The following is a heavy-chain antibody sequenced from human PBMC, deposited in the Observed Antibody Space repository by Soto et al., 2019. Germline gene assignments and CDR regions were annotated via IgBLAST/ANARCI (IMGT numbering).Heavy chain of an antibody. Sequence: EVQLVESGGGLVQPGRSLRLSCAASRFTFDDYAMNWVRQAPGKGLEWVSGISWNSGSIGYADSVKGRFTISRDNAKNSLYLQMNSLRAEDTALYYCAKDRRGSFDYWGQGTLVTVSS. CDR2: ISWNSGSI. CDR1: RFTFDDYA. CDR3: AKDRRGSFDY. J-gene: IGHJ4*02. V-gene: IGHV3-9*01.